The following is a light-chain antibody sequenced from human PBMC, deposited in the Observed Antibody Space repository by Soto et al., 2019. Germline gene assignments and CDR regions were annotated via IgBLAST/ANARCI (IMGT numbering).Light chain of an antibody. CDR2: DAS. CDR3: QQYNNWPRT. Sequence: EIVMTQSPATLSVSPGERATLSCRASQSISSNLAWYQQKPGQAPRLLIYDASTRATAIPPRFSGSGSGTEFTLTISSLQSEDFAVYYCQQYNNWPRTFGQGTKVEIK. CDR1: QSISSN. V-gene: IGKV3-15*01. J-gene: IGKJ1*01.